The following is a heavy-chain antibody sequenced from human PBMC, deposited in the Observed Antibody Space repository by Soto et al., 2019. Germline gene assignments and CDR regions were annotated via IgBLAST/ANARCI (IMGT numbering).Heavy chain of an antibody. CDR3: ARDRWGYSYGTFDY. J-gene: IGHJ4*02. Sequence: PSETLSLTCTVSGGSISSGGYYWSWIRQHPGKGLEWIGYIYYSGSTYYNPSLKSRVTISVDTSKNQFSLKLSPVTAADTAVYYCARDRWGYSYGTFDYWGQGTLVTVSS. D-gene: IGHD5-18*01. CDR1: GGSISSGGYY. CDR2: IYYSGST. V-gene: IGHV4-31*03.